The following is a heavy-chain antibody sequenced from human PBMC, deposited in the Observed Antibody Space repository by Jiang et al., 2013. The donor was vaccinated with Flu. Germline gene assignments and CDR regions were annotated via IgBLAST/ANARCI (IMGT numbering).Heavy chain of an antibody. CDR2: IYYSGST. CDR3: ARHGRSYDYYYGMDV. CDR1: GGSISSSSYY. J-gene: IGHJ6*02. Sequence: PGLVKPSETLSLTCTVSGGSISSSSYYWGWIRQPPGKGLEWIGSIYYSGSTYYNPSLKSRVTISVDTSKNQFSLKLSSVTAADTAVYYCARHGRSYDYYYGMDVWGQGTTVTVSS. V-gene: IGHV4-39*01. D-gene: IGHD1-1*01.